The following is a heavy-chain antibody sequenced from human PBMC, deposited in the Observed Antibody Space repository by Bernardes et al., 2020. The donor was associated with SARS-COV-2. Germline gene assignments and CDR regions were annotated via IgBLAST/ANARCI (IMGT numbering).Heavy chain of an antibody. J-gene: IGHJ4*02. V-gene: IGHV3-23*01. Sequence: GGSLTLSCAVSGFTFSSSAMTWVRQAPGKGLEWVSAISPSGVSAHYADSVKGRFTISRDNSKNMASLQMTSLRGEDTAVYYCVTGSSGTNGEGHWGQGTLVTVSS. D-gene: IGHD1-1*01. CDR1: GFTFSSSA. CDR3: VTGSSGTNGEGH. CDR2: ISPSGVSA.